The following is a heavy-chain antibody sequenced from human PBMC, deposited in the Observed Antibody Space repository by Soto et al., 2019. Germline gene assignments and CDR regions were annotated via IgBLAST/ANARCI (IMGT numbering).Heavy chain of an antibody. Sequence: EASVKVSCKASGYTFTSYGISWVRQAPGQGLEWMGWISAYNGNTNYAQKLQGRVTMTTDTSTSTAYMELRSLRSDDTAVYYCARVYSADGLVFAVAGSEFDYWGQGTLVPVCS. CDR2: ISAYNGNT. CDR3: ARVYSADGLVFAVAGSEFDY. V-gene: IGHV1-18*01. J-gene: IGHJ4*02. D-gene: IGHD6-19*01. CDR1: GYTFTSYG.